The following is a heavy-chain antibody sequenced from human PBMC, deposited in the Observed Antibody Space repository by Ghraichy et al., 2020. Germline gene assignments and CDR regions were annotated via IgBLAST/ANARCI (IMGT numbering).Heavy chain of an antibody. J-gene: IGHJ6*02. D-gene: IGHD4-23*01. CDR3: ARIQTHYYYYGMDV. CDR1: GFSLSTSGMC. V-gene: IGHV2-70*11. CDR2: IDWDDDK. Sequence: SGPTLVKPTQTLTLTCTFSGFSLSTSGMCVSWIRQPPGKALEWLARIDWDDDKYYSTSLKTRLTISKDTSKNQVVLTMINMDPVDTATYYCARIQTHYYYYGMDVWGQGTTVTVSS.